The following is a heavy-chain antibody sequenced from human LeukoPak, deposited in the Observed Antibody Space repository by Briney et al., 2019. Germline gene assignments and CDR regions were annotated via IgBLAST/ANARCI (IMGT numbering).Heavy chain of an antibody. J-gene: IGHJ6*03. D-gene: IGHD6-13*01. Sequence: PGGSLRLSCAASGFTFSSYAMSWVRQAPGKGLEWVSAISGSGISTSYADSVKGRFTTISRDNSKNTLYLQMNSLRAEDTAVYYCAKDGSTWYHYMDVWGIGTTVTVSS. V-gene: IGHV3-23*01. CDR3: AKDGSTWYHYMDV. CDR2: ISGSGIST. CDR1: GFTFSSYA.